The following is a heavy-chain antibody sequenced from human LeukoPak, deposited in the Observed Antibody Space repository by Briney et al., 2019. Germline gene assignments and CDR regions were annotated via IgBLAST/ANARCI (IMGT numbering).Heavy chain of an antibody. V-gene: IGHV1-18*01. CDR2: ASAYADDT. J-gene: IGHJ4*02. CDR1: GYTFTNYG. Sequence: RASVKVSCKAFGYTFTNYGISWVRQAPGQGLEWMGWASAYADDTNYVQKFRGRITMTTDTSTSTAYVELRSLRSDDTAVYYCARDCIGCLGFDYWGQGTLVTVSS. CDR3: ARDCIGCLGFDY. D-gene: IGHD5/OR15-5a*01.